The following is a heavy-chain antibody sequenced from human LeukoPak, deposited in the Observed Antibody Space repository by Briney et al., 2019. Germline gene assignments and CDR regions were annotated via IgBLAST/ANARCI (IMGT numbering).Heavy chain of an antibody. CDR2: ISTSSSYI. CDR1: GFTFSGYS. Sequence: PGGSLRLSCGASGFTFSGYSMNWVRQAPGKGLEWVSSISTSSSYIYYADSVKGRFTISRDNAKKSLYLQMNSLRAEDTAVYYCASTRRSSGWDPGWGQGTLVTVSS. V-gene: IGHV3-21*04. CDR3: ASTRRSSGWDPG. D-gene: IGHD6-19*01. J-gene: IGHJ4*02.